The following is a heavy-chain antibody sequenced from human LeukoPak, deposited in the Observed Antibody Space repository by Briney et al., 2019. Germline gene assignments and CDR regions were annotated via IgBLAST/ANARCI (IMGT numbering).Heavy chain of an antibody. CDR1: GFTFSSYW. V-gene: IGHV3-74*01. CDR2: INSDGSST. D-gene: IGHD4-17*01. CDR3: AREGDYGDYDWFDP. Sequence: TGGFLRLSCAASGFTFSSYWMHWVRQAPGKGLVWVSRINSDGSSTSYADSVKGRFTISRDNAKNTLYLQMNSLRAEDTAVYYCAREGDYGDYDWFDPWGQGTLVTVSS. J-gene: IGHJ5*02.